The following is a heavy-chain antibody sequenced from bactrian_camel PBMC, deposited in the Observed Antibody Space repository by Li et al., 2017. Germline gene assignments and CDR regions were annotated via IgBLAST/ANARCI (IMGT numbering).Heavy chain of an antibody. Sequence: HVQLVESGGGSVQAGGSLRLSCVYSGDTYRMNCMGWFRQAPGKEREGVAAIDRDGSTAYADSVKGRFTISNDNAKNTLYLQMNSLKPEDTAVYYRTADRPSFGLLCGIWSARYNYWGQGTQVTVS. D-gene: IGHD1*01. CDR1: GDTYRMNC. V-gene: IGHV3S53*01. CDR2: IDRDGST. J-gene: IGHJ4*01. CDR3: TADRPSFGLLCGIWSARYNY.